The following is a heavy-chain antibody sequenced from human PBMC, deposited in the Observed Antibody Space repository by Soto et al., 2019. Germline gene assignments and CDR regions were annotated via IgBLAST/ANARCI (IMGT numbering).Heavy chain of an antibody. CDR3: AREPPMAGGFDY. Sequence: PGGSLRLSCAASGFTFSSYGMHWVRQAPGKGLEWVAVIWYDGSNKYYADSVKGRFTISRDNSKNTLYLQMNSLRAEDTAVYYCAREPPMAGGFDYWGQGTLVTVSS. J-gene: IGHJ4*02. CDR2: IWYDGSNK. V-gene: IGHV3-33*01. D-gene: IGHD3-10*01. CDR1: GFTFSSYG.